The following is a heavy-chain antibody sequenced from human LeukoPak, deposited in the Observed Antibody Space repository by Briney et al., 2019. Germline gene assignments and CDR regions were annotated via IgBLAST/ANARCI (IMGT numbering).Heavy chain of an antibody. CDR3: ARAPKYYDFWSGYQLMGSDWFDP. Sequence: PSETLSLTCAVSGGSISSSNWWSWVRQPPGKGLEWIGEIYRSGSTNYNPSLKSRVTISVDTSKNQFSLKLSSVTAADTAVYYCARAPKYYDFWSGYQLMGSDWFDPWGQGTLVTVSS. CDR2: IYRSGST. D-gene: IGHD3-3*01. J-gene: IGHJ5*02. CDR1: GGSISSSNW. V-gene: IGHV4-4*02.